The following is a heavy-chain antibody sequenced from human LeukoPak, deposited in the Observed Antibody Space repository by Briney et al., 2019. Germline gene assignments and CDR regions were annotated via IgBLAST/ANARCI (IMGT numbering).Heavy chain of an antibody. Sequence: SETLSLTCTVPGGSISSYYWSWIRQPPGKGLEWIGYIYYSGSTNYNPSLKSRVTISVDTSKNQFSLKLSSVTAADTAVYYCAAYGSGRPPFDYWGQGTLVTVSS. V-gene: IGHV4-59*12. CDR2: IYYSGST. CDR1: GGSISSYY. J-gene: IGHJ4*02. CDR3: AAYGSGRPPFDY. D-gene: IGHD3-10*01.